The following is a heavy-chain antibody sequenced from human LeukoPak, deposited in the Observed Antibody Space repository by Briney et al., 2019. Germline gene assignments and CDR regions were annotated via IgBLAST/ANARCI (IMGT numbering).Heavy chain of an antibody. D-gene: IGHD4-17*01. J-gene: IGHJ6*02. Sequence: NPSQTLSLTCTVSGGSISSGSYYWSWIRQPAGKGLEWIGRNYTSGSTNYNPSLKSRVTISVDTSKNQFSLKLSSVTAADTAVYYCARSRTTGGRGRVYYYYGMDVWGQGTTVTVSS. CDR2: NYTSGST. CDR1: GGSISSGSYY. CDR3: ARSRTTGGRGRVYYYYGMDV. V-gene: IGHV4-61*02.